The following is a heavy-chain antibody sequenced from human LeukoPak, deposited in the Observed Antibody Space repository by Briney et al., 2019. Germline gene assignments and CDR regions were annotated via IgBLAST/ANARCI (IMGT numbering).Heavy chain of an antibody. Sequence: GGSLRLSCAASGFTFSDYFMTWIRQAPGKGLEWVSYISSCGSTIYYADSVKGRFTISRDNAKNSLYLQMNSLRAEDTAVYYCARDHWNDGGDYWGQGTLVTVSS. V-gene: IGHV3-11*04. D-gene: IGHD1-1*01. CDR2: ISSCGSTI. CDR1: GFTFSDYF. CDR3: ARDHWNDGGDY. J-gene: IGHJ4*02.